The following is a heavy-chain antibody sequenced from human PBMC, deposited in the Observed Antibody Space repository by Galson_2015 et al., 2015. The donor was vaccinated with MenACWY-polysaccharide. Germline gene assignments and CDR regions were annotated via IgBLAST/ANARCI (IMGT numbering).Heavy chain of an antibody. CDR2: INQHGGGK. Sequence: SLRLSCAASGSIFSSYWMSWVRQAPGKGLEWVGYINQHGGGKNYVDSVKGRFTISRDNAKNSLSLQMNSLRVEDTGVYYCATQVVGTGPNFDYWGQGTLVTVSS. CDR3: ATQVVGTGPNFDY. V-gene: IGHV3-7*03. D-gene: IGHD7-27*01. CDR1: GSIFSSYW. J-gene: IGHJ4*02.